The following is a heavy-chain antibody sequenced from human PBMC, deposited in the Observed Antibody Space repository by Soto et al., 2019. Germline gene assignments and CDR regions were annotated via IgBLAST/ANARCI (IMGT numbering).Heavy chain of an antibody. CDR1: FCIYA. D-gene: IGHD2-8*01. Sequence: FCIYAVSWFLKKPGKGLEWVSAISGSGGSTYYADSVKGRFTISRDNSKNTLYLQMNSLRAEDTAVYYCAKGARYCTNGVCYRYFDYWGQGTLVTVSS. CDR2: ISGSGGST. J-gene: IGHJ4*02. V-gene: IGHV3-23*01. CDR3: AKGARYCTNGVCYRYFDY.